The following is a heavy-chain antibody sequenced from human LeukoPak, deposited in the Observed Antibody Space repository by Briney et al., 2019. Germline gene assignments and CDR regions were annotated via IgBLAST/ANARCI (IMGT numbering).Heavy chain of an antibody. Sequence: GGSLRLSCAASGFTFSAYNMNWVRRTPGKGLEWVSSITTSSSYMFYADSVRGRFTISRDNAENSLYLQMNSLRAEDTAVYYCARVMRTYYYDSSGYFADYWGQGTLVTVSS. CDR1: GFTFSAYN. V-gene: IGHV3-21*01. CDR3: ARVMRTYYYDSSGYFADY. D-gene: IGHD3-22*01. J-gene: IGHJ4*02. CDR2: ITTSSSYM.